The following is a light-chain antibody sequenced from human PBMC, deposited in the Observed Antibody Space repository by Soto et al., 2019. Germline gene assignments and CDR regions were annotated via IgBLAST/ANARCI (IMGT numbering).Light chain of an antibody. CDR3: GTWDSSPSAYV. Sequence: QSVLTQPPSVSAAPGQKVTISCSGSSSNIGNNYVSWYQQLPGTAPKLLIYDNNKRPSGIPDRFSGSKSGTSATLGITGLQTGDEDDYYCGTWDSSPSAYVFGTGTKLTVL. CDR1: SSNIGNNY. J-gene: IGLJ1*01. CDR2: DNN. V-gene: IGLV1-51*01.